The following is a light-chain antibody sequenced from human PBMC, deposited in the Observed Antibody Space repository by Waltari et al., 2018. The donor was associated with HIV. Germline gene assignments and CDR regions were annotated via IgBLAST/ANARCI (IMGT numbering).Light chain of an antibody. V-gene: IGLV1-47*01. CDR2: RND. CDR3: AAWDGTLRAHYV. CDR1: SSNVGTNH. Sequence: QSVLTQPPSASGTPGQRVTIPCSGSSSNVGTNHVPWYQPLPGTAPKLLIYRNDQRPSGVPDRFSGSKSGTSASLAISALRSEDEADYYCAAWDGTLRAHYVFGTGTKVTVL. J-gene: IGLJ1*01.